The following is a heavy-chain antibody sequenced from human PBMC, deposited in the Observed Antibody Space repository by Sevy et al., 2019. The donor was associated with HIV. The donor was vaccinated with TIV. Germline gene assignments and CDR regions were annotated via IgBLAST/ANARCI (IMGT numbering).Heavy chain of an antibody. Sequence: GGSLRLSCAASGFTFSSYEMNWVRQAPGKGLEWVSYISSGGSSIYDADSVKGRFTISRDNAKNSLYLQMNGLRAEDTAVYYCARVDAYYDKGLDHWGQGTLVTVSS. D-gene: IGHD3-22*01. CDR1: GFTFSSYE. V-gene: IGHV3-48*03. CDR3: ARVDAYYDKGLDH. J-gene: IGHJ5*02. CDR2: ISSGGSSI.